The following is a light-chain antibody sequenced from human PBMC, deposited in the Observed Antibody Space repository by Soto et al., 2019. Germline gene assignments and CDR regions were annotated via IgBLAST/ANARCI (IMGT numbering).Light chain of an antibody. Sequence: QSALTQPASVSGSPGQSITITCSGTTSDVGSSNLVSWYQQHPGKAPKLMIYEVTKRPPGVSDRFSGSKSGNTASLTISGLQAEDEADYYCCSYAGRVAYVAFGGGTKLTVL. CDR2: EVT. J-gene: IGLJ2*01. CDR3: CSYAGRVAYVA. V-gene: IGLV2-23*02. CDR1: TSDVGSSNL.